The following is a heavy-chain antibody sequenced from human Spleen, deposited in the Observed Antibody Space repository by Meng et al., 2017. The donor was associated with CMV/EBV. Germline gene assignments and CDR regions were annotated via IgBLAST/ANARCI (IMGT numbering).Heavy chain of an antibody. J-gene: IGHJ3*02. CDR2: MSYEGTKK. Sequence: SGFTFSSCGMHWVRQAPGRGLEWVALMSYEGTKKYYADSVKGRFTISRDNSKNTLSLQLNSLRAEDTALYYCAKDLQEGRRDGFDIWGQGTVVTVSS. CDR3: AKDLQEGRRDGFDI. V-gene: IGHV3-30*04. D-gene: IGHD1-26*01. CDR1: GFTFSSCG.